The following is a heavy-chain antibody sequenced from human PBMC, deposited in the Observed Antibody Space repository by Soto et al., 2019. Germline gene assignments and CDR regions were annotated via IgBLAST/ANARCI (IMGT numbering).Heavy chain of an antibody. Sequence: QMQLQESGPGLVKPSGTLSLTCGVSGGSISSSKWWTWVRQPPGKGPEWIGEIYHSGSTNYNPSLTSRVTLSFDKSNNQSSLTLTSVTAADTAVYYCARQDYRSSPDASFLVNGYFDLWGRGILVTVSS. J-gene: IGHJ2*01. CDR1: GGSISSSKW. CDR2: IYHSGST. CDR3: ARQDYRSSPDASFLVNGYFDL. V-gene: IGHV4-4*02. D-gene: IGHD6-6*01.